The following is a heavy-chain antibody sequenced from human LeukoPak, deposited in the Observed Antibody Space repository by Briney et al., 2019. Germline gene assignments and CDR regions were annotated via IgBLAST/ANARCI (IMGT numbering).Heavy chain of an antibody. CDR3: ARATNYYDSSGYYS. Sequence: SETLSLTCAVSGGSITNTNWWSWVRQPPGKGLEWIGEINHSGSTNYNPSLKSRVTISVDKSKNQFSLKLSSVTAADTAVYYCARATNYYDSSGYYSWGQGTLVTVSS. D-gene: IGHD3-22*01. V-gene: IGHV4-4*02. CDR2: INHSGST. J-gene: IGHJ4*02. CDR1: GGSITNTNW.